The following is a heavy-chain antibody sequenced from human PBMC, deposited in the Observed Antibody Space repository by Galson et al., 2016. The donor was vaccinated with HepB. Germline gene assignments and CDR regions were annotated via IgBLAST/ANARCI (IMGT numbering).Heavy chain of an antibody. CDR2: INQDGSQK. CDR3: ARDPNPLYGGNIHH. Sequence: SLRLSCAASGFTFSDDWMNWVRQAPGRGLEWVATINQDGSQKYYVDSVKGRFTISRDNARDSLYLQMDSLRAEDTAVYFCARDPNPLYGGNIHHWGQGTLVTVSS. V-gene: IGHV3-7*01. CDR1: GFTFSDDW. J-gene: IGHJ5*02. D-gene: IGHD2-2*02.